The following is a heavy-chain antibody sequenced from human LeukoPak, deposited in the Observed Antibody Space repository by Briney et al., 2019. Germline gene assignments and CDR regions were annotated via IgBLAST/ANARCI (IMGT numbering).Heavy chain of an antibody. CDR3: ARDTRGAAGYGDCLDY. V-gene: IGHV3-30*02. Sequence: GGSLRLSCAASGFTFNKYGMYWVRQAPGKGLEWVAFIRYDGSNKDYADSVKGRFTISRDNAKNSLYLQMNSLRAEDTAVYYCARDTRGAAGYGDCLDYWGQGTLVTVSS. CDR1: GFTFNKYG. CDR2: IRYDGSNK. J-gene: IGHJ4*02. D-gene: IGHD5-12*01.